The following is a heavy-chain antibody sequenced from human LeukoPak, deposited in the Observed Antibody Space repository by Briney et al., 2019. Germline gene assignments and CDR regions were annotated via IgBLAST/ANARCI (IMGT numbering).Heavy chain of an antibody. V-gene: IGHV1-69*05. CDR1: GGTFSSYA. CDR3: ARVVHRGPLYYFDY. J-gene: IGHJ4*02. Sequence: SVKVSCKASGGTFSSYAISWVRQAPGQGLEWLGGIIPIFGTANYAQKFQGRVTITTDESTSTAYMELSSLRSEDTAVYYCARVVHRGPLYYFDYWGQGALVTVSS. D-gene: IGHD2-15*01. CDR2: IIPIFGTA.